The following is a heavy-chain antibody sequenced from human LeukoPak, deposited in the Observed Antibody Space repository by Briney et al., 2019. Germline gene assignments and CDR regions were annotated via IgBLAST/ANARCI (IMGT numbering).Heavy chain of an antibody. CDR3: ARWDSGSYFLDY. CDR1: GGSFSSYY. D-gene: IGHD1-26*01. CDR2: IHYSGST. V-gene: IGHV4-59*01. J-gene: IGHJ4*02. Sequence: SETLSLTCTVSGGSFSSYYWNRIRQPPGKGLEWIGYIHYSGSTNYNPSLKSRVTISVDMSKNQFSLKLNSVTAADTAVHYCARWDSGSYFLDYWGQGTLVTVSS.